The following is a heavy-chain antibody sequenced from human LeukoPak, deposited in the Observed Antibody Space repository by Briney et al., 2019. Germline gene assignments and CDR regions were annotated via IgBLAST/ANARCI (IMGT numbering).Heavy chain of an antibody. CDR1: GYTFTGYY. V-gene: IGHV1-2*02. CDR2: INPNSGGT. CDR3: ARESYYYDSSGYYPVPVIDY. J-gene: IGHJ4*02. D-gene: IGHD3-22*01. Sequence: GASVKVSCKTSGYTFTGYYMHWVRQAPGQGLEWMGWINPNSGGTNYAQKFQGRVTMTRDTSISTAYMELSRLRSDDTAVYYCARESYYYDSSGYYPVPVIDYWGQGTLVTVSP.